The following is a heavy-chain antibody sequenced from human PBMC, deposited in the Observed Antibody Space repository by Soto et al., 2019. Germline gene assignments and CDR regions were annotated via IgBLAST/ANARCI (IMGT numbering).Heavy chain of an antibody. V-gene: IGHV2-70*13. Sequence: SGPTLVNPTDTLTLTCTSSGFSLTSPGMCVSWIRQPPGKALEWLALIERDDDDKYYSTSLKTRLTISKDTRKNQVVLTMANMDPADTGTYYCARSIRGPRRFNGMDVWGQGTTVTVSS. CDR2: IERDDDDK. CDR3: ARSIRGPRRFNGMDV. CDR1: GFSLTSPGMC. J-gene: IGHJ6*02. D-gene: IGHD1-20*01.